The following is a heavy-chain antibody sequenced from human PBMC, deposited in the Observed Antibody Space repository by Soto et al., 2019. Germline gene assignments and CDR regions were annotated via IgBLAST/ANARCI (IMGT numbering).Heavy chain of an antibody. J-gene: IGHJ4*02. CDR3: VKGSSSSVGGPNY. CDR2: ISSNGGST. Sequence: GGSLRLSCSASGFTFSSYAMHWVRQAPGKGLEYVSAISSNGGSTYYADSVKGRFTISRDNSKNTLYLQMSSLRAEDTAVYYCVKGSSSSVGGPNYWGQGTLVTVSS. V-gene: IGHV3-64D*08. D-gene: IGHD6-6*01. CDR1: GFTFSSYA.